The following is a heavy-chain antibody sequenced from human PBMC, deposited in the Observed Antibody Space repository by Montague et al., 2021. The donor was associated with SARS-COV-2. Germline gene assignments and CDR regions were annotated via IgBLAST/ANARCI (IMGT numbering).Heavy chain of an antibody. V-gene: IGHV4-4*07. D-gene: IGHD3-10*01. CDR3: ARGSWFGGFF. J-gene: IGHJ4*02. CDR2: IYTSGTT. CDR1: GDSISGSY. Sequence: SETLSLTCTVSGDSISGSYWNWIRQPAGQALEWIGRIYTSGTTDYNPSLTSRVTISVDTSKNQISLKLNSVTAADTAISFCARGSWFGGFFWGQGALVAVSS.